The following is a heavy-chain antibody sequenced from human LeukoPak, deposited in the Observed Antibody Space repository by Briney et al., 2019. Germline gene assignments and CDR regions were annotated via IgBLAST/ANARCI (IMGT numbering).Heavy chain of an antibody. CDR3: ARDLFFDSSGYDY. CDR2: IIPILGIA. D-gene: IGHD3-22*01. J-gene: IGHJ4*02. Sequence: ASVKVSCKASGVTFSSYAISWVRQAPGQGLEWMGRIIPILGIANYAQKFQGRVTITADKSTSTAYLELSSLRSEDTAVYYCARDLFFDSSGYDYWGQGTLVSVSS. CDR1: GVTFSSYA. V-gene: IGHV1-69*04.